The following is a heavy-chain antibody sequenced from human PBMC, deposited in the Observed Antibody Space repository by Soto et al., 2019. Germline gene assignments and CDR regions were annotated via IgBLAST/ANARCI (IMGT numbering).Heavy chain of an antibody. CDR3: ATGQQLGY. D-gene: IGHD6-13*01. CDR1: GFTFSTYA. V-gene: IGHV3-23*01. J-gene: IGHJ4*02. CDR2: IIHSGDST. Sequence: EVQLLESGGGLVQPGGSLRLSCAASGFTFSTYAMSWVRQAPGKGLEWVSKIIHSGDSTYYAESVKGRFTISRDNSKNPVYLQMNSLRAEDTAVYYCATGQQLGYWGQGTLVTVSS.